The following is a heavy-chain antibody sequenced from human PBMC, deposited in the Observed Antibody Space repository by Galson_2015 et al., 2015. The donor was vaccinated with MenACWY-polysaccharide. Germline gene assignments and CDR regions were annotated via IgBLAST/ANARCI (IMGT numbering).Heavy chain of an antibody. V-gene: IGHV3-13*01. J-gene: IGHJ3*02. CDR3: ARESSGSHGAFDI. Sequence: SLRLSCAASGFTFSSSDIHWVRQVTGKGLEWVSAIGTAADTYYSASVKGRFTISRENAKSSVYLQMTSLRAGDTAVYYCARESSGSHGAFDIWGQGTMVTVSS. D-gene: IGHD6-25*01. CDR2: IGTAADT. CDR1: GFTFSSSD.